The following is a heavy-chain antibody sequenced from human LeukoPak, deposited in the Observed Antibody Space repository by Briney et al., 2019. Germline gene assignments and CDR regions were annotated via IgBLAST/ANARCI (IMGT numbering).Heavy chain of an antibody. CDR3: ARDNTYYYDSSGYSLSRD. D-gene: IGHD3-22*01. CDR1: GYTFTGYH. J-gene: IGHJ4*02. CDR2: INPNSGGT. V-gene: IGHV1-2*02. Sequence: ASVKVSCKASGYTFTGYHMHWVRQAPGQGLEWMGWINPNSGGTNYAQKFQGRVTMTRDTSISTAYMELSRLRSDDTAVYYCARDNTYYYDSSGYSLSRDWGRGTLVTVSS.